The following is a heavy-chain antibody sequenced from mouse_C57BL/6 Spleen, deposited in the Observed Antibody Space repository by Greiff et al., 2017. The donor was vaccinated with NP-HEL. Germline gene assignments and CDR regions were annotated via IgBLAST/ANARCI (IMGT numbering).Heavy chain of an antibody. V-gene: IGHV2-2*01. D-gene: IGHD2-4*01. CDR3: ATYDYDEGFAY. CDR2: IWSGGST. CDR1: GFSLTSYG. J-gene: IGHJ3*01. Sequence: VQLVESGPGLVQPSQSLSITCTVSGFSLTSYGVHWVRQSPGKGLEWLGVIWSGGSTDYNAAFISRLSISKDNSKSQVFFKMNSLQADDTAIYYCATYDYDEGFAYWGQGTLVTVSA.